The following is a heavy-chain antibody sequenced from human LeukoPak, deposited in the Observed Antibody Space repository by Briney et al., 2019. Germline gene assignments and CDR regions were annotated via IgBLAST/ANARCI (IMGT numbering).Heavy chain of an antibody. CDR1: GGSISSGDYY. D-gene: IGHD3-22*01. V-gene: IGHV4-61*08. J-gene: IGHJ3*02. Sequence: PSQTLSLTCTVSGGSISSGDYYWSWIRQPPGKGLEWIGYIYYSGSTNYNPSLKSRVTISVDTSKNQFSLKLSSVTAADTAVYYCARFGYQGTWDAFDIWGQGTMVTVSS. CDR2: IYYSGST. CDR3: ARFGYQGTWDAFDI.